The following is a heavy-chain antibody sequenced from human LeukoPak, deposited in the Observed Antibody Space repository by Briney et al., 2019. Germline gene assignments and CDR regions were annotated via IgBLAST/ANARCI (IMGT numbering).Heavy chain of an antibody. V-gene: IGHV4-38-2*01. J-gene: IGHJ4*02. D-gene: IGHD3-3*01. CDR3: ARPISSQGYFGVVID. Sequence: PSETLSLTCAVSGYSISSASYWGWIRPPPGKGLEWIGNIYHSGSPYYNPSLKSRVTISVDTSKNQFSLKLSSVTAADTAVYYCARPISSQGYFGVVIDWGQGTLVTVSS. CDR1: GYSISSASY. CDR2: IYHSGSP.